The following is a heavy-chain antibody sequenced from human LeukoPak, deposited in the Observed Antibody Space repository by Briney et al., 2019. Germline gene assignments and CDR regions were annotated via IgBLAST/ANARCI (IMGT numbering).Heavy chain of an antibody. D-gene: IGHD2-21*02. CDR1: GFTFSSYG. Sequence: GRSLRLSCAASGFTFSSYGMHWVRQAPGKRLERVAVIWYDGSNKYYADSVKGRFTISRDNSKNTLYLQMNSLRAEDTAVYYCARERCGGDCYADYWGQGTLVTVSS. CDR3: ARERCGGDCYADY. V-gene: IGHV3-33*01. J-gene: IGHJ4*02. CDR2: IWYDGSNK.